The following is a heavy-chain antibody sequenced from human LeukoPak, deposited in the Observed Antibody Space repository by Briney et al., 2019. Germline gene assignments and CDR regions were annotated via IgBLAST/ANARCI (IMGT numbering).Heavy chain of an antibody. CDR3: ARGAKSRAAVAVDYYYYGMDV. J-gene: IGHJ6*02. Sequence: GGSLRLSCAASGFTFSRYSINWVRQAPGKGLEWVSSISSSSTYIYYADSVKGRFTISRDNSKSSVSLQMNSLRAEDTAVYYCARGAKSRAAVAVDYYYYGMDVWGQGTTVTVSS. CDR2: ISSSSTYI. V-gene: IGHV3-21*01. D-gene: IGHD6-19*01. CDR1: GFTFSRYS.